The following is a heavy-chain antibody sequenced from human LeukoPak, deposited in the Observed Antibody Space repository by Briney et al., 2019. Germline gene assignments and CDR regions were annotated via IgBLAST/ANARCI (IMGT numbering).Heavy chain of an antibody. D-gene: IGHD2-21*02. CDR3: ARAAYCGGDCYLFDY. CDR2: IYYSGST. V-gene: IGHV4-39*01. CDR1: SDSIYSSNYY. Sequence: PSETLSLTCTVSSDSIYSSNYYWGWIRQPPGKGLEWIGSIYYSGSTYYNSSLKSRVTISVDTSKNQFSLKLSSLTAADTAVYYCARAAYCGGDCYLFDYWGQGTLVTVFS. J-gene: IGHJ4*02.